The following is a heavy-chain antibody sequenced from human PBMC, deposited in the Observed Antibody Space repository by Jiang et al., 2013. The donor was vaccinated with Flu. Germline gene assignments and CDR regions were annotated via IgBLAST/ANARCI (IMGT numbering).Heavy chain of an antibody. J-gene: IGHJ4*02. CDR2: TYYRSDWNN. Sequence: PGLVKPSQTLSLTCDISGDSVSSNSAAWNWIRQSPSRGLEWLGRTYYRSDWNNDYAVSVISRITITPDTSRNQFSLQLNSLTPEDTAVYYCARGRAAGHWEILDYWGQGTLVTVSS. CDR3: ARGRAAGHWEILDY. CDR1: GDSVSSNSAA. D-gene: IGHD1-26*01. V-gene: IGHV6-1*01.